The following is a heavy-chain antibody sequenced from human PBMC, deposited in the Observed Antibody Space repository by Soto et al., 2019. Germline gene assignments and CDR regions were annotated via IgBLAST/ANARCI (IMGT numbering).Heavy chain of an antibody. V-gene: IGHV3-30*18. J-gene: IGHJ4*02. CDR1: GFTFSNYG. Sequence: QVQLVESGGGVVQPGRSLRLSCAASGFTFSNYGMHWVRQAPGKGLEWVIVISYDGNVAYYADSVKGRFTISRDNSKNTLYLQMNSLSTEDTAMYCCSKEGPITNWYFDYWGQGTLVTVSS. CDR3: SKEGPITNWYFDY. D-gene: IGHD1-1*01. CDR2: ISYDGNVA.